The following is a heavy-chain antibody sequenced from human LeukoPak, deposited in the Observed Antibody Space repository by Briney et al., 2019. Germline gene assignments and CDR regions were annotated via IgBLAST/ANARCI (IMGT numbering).Heavy chain of an antibody. CDR3: XKALNTXVALGTDY. Sequence: GGSLRLSCAASGFTFSSYAMSWVRQAPGKGLEWVSAISGSGGSTYYADSVKGRFTISRDNSKNTLYLQMNSLRAEDTAVYYCXKALNTXVALGTDYWGQGTLVTVSS. J-gene: IGHJ4*02. CDR1: GFTFSSYA. V-gene: IGHV3-23*01. D-gene: IGHD6-19*01. CDR2: ISGSGGST.